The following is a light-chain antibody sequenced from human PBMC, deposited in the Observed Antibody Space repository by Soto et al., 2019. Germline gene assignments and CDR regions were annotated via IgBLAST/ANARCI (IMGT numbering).Light chain of an antibody. CDR1: QSVSRH. CDR2: DAS. J-gene: IGKJ4*01. CDR3: QQHANWPLT. Sequence: EIVLTQSPATLSLSPGERATLSCRASQSVSRHLAWYQQKPGQAPRLLIYDASNRATGIPARFSGSGSGTDFTLTISSLEPEDFAVYYCQQHANWPLTFGGGTKVDIK. V-gene: IGKV3-11*01.